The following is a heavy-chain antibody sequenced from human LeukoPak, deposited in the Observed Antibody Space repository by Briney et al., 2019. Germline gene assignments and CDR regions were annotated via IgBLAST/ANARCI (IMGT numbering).Heavy chain of an antibody. V-gene: IGHV3-74*01. CDR1: GFTFSSYW. CDR3: AREEYQHCSSTSCYSGFFDY. D-gene: IGHD2-2*02. Sequence: GGSLRLSCAASGFTFSSYWMHWVRQAPGKGLVWVSRINTDGSSTSYADSVKGRFTISRDNAKNTLYLQMNSLRAEDTAVYYCAREEYQHCSSTSCYSGFFDYWGQGTLVTVSS. J-gene: IGHJ4*02. CDR2: INTDGSST.